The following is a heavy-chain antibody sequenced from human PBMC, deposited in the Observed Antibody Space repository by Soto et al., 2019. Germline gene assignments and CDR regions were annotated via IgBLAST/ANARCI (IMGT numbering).Heavy chain of an antibody. CDR1: GGSISSYY. V-gene: IGHV4-59*07. CDR3: ARVRRGDYVHWFDP. Sequence: PSNALSVTSTVSGGSISSYYWSWIRQPPGKGLEWIGYIYYSGSTNYNPSLKSRVTISVDTSKNQFSLKLSSVTAADTAVYYCARVRRGDYVHWFDPWGQGTLVTVSS. CDR2: IYYSGST. D-gene: IGHD4-17*01. J-gene: IGHJ5*02.